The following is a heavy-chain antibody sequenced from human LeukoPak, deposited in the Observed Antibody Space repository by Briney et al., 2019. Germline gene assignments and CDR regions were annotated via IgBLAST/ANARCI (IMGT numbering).Heavy chain of an antibody. CDR3: ARDYDILTGYYIGSSNGMDV. Sequence: ASVTVSCQACRYTFTNYYMHWVRQAPGKGREGMGVINPSGGTTSYAQKFQGRVSMTRDTSTSTVYMDLGSLRSEDTAVYYCARDYDILTGYYIGSSNGMDVWGQGTTVTVSS. V-gene: IGHV1-46*01. D-gene: IGHD3-9*01. CDR2: INPSGGTT. CDR1: RYTFTNYY. J-gene: IGHJ6*02.